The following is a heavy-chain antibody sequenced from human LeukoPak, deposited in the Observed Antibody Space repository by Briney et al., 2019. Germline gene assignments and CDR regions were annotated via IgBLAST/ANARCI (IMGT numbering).Heavy chain of an antibody. Sequence: GGSLRLSCAASGFTFSSYSMNWVRQAPGKGLEWVSSISSSSSYIYYADSVKGRFTISRDNAKNSLYLQMNSLRAEDTAVYYCARDLSGSYGAFDIWGQGTTVTVSS. V-gene: IGHV3-21*01. D-gene: IGHD1-26*01. CDR2: ISSSSSYI. CDR3: ARDLSGSYGAFDI. J-gene: IGHJ3*02. CDR1: GFTFSSYS.